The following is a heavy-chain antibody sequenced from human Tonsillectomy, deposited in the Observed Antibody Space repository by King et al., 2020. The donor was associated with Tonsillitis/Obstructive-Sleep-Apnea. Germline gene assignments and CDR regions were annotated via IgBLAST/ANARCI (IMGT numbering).Heavy chain of an antibody. CDR2: MSSEGSYK. J-gene: IGHJ4*02. CDR1: GFTFSNYF. CDR3: AKDGSTTFDY. D-gene: IGHD2-2*01. Sequence: VQLVESGGCVVQPGRSLRLSCAASGFTFSNYFMHCVRQAPGKGLELVAIMSSEGSYKYYADSVKGRFTISRDNSKNTLYLQMNSLRAEDTAVYYCAKDGSTTFDYWGQGTLVTVSS. V-gene: IGHV3-30*18.